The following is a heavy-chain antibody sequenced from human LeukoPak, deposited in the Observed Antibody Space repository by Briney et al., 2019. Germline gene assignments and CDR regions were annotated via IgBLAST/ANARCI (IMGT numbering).Heavy chain of an antibody. D-gene: IGHD3-10*01. V-gene: IGHV1-24*01. CDR1: GYTLTELS. Sequence: VASVKVSCKVSGYTLTELSMHWVRQAPGKGLEWMGSLDPEDGETTYAQKVQGRVTMTEDTSTDTGYLELTNLRSEDTATYYCAMSRSWYYFDYWGQGTLVTVSS. J-gene: IGHJ4*02. CDR3: AMSRSWYYFDY. CDR2: LDPEDGET.